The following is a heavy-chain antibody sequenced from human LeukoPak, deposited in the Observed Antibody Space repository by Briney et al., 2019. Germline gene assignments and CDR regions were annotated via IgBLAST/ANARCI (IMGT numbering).Heavy chain of an antibody. CDR3: ARDGGYNPHYYYYYYMDV. CDR1: GGSISSHY. D-gene: IGHD5-24*01. V-gene: IGHV4-59*11. Sequence: PSETLSLTCTVSGGSISSHYWSWIRQPPGKGLEWIGYIYYSGSTNYNPSLKSRVTISVDTSKNQFSLKLSSVTAADTAVYYCARDGGYNPHYYYYYYMDVWGKGTTVTVSS. CDR2: IYYSGST. J-gene: IGHJ6*03.